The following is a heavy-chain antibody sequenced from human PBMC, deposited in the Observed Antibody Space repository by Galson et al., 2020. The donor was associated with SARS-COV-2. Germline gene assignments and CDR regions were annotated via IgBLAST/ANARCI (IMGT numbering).Heavy chain of an antibody. CDR3: ARDREGYSGYDYHSAYDY. Sequence: SETLSLTCTVSGYSISSGYYWGWIRQPPGKGLEWIGSIYHSGSTYYNPSLKSRVTISVDTSKNQFSLKLSSVTAADTAVYYCARDREGYSGYDYHSAYDYWGQGTLVTVSS. CDR2: IYHSGST. CDR1: GYSISSGYY. J-gene: IGHJ4*02. V-gene: IGHV4-38-2*02. D-gene: IGHD5-12*01.